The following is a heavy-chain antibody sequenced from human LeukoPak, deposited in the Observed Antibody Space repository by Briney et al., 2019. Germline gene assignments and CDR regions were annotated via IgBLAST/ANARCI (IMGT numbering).Heavy chain of an antibody. Sequence: ASVKVSCKASGGTFSSCAISWVRQAPGQGLEWMGGIIPIFGTANYAQKFQGRVTITADESTSTAYMELSSLRSEDTAVYYCARRGRLDYYYGMDVWGQGTTVTVSS. J-gene: IGHJ6*02. V-gene: IGHV1-69*13. CDR2: IIPIFGTA. CDR1: GGTFSSCA. D-gene: IGHD3-9*01. CDR3: ARRGRLDYYYGMDV.